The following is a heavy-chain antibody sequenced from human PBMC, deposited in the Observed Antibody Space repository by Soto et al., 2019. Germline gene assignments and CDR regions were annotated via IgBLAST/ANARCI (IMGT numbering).Heavy chain of an antibody. CDR2: INPSGGST. D-gene: IGHD6-13*01. CDR3: ARDADLAAAGMDIDY. J-gene: IGHJ4*02. Sequence: GASVKVSCKASGYTFTSYYMHWVRQAPGQGLEWMGIINPSGGSTSYAQKFQGRVTMTRDTSTSTVYMELSRLRSEDTAVYYCARDADLAAAGMDIDYWGQGTLVTVSS. V-gene: IGHV1-46*01. CDR1: GYTFTSYY.